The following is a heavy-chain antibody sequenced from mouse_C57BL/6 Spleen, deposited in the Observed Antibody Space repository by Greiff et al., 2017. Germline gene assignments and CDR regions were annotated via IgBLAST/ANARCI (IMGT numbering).Heavy chain of an antibody. CDR1: GYTFTDYY. Sequence: EVQLQQSGPELVKPGASVKISCKASGYTFTDYYMNWVKQSHGKSLEWIGDINPNNGGTSYNQKFKGKATLTVDKSSSTAYMELRSLTSEDSAVYYCARRGYYYGSSYFDYWGQGTTLTVSS. CDR3: ARRGYYYGSSYFDY. V-gene: IGHV1-26*01. CDR2: INPNNGGT. D-gene: IGHD1-1*01. J-gene: IGHJ2*01.